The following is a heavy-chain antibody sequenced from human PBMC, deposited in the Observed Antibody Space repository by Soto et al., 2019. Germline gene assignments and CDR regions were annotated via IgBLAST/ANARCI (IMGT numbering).Heavy chain of an antibody. J-gene: IGHJ6*02. CDR2: FDPEDGET. CDR3: ATEPSTGYYGMDV. Sequence: ASLKVSCNVSGYTLTELSMHWVLQAPGKGLEWMGGFDPEDGETIYAQKFQGRVTMTEDTSTDTAYMELSSLRSEDTAVYDCATEPSTGYYGMDVWGQGTTFTVSS. CDR1: GYTLTELS. V-gene: IGHV1-24*01. D-gene: IGHD2-2*01.